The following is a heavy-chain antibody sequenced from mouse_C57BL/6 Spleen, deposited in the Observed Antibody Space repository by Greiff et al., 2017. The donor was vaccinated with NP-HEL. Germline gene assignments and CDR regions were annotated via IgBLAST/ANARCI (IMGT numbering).Heavy chain of an antibody. J-gene: IGHJ1*03. CDR1: GYTFTDYE. CDR3: TATVVATDWYFDV. D-gene: IGHD1-1*01. CDR2: IDPETGGT. Sequence: QVQLQQSGAELVRPGASVTLSCKASGYTFTDYEMHWVKQTPVHGLEWIGAIDPETGGTAYNQKFKGKAILTADKSSSTAYMELRSLTSEDSAVYYCTATVVATDWYFDVWGTGTTVTVSS. V-gene: IGHV1-15*01.